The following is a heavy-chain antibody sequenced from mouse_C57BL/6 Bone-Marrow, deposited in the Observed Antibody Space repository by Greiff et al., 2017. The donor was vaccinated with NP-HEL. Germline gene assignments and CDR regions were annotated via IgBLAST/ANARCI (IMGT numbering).Heavy chain of an antibody. V-gene: IGHV5-4*01. CDR3: ARDPLYDGYYAWFAY. D-gene: IGHD2-3*01. Sequence: EVKLVESGGGLVKPGGSLKLSCAASGFTFSSYAMSWVRQTPEKRLEWVATISDGGSYTYYPDNVKGRFTISRDNAKNNLYLQMSHLKSEDTAMYYCARDPLYDGYYAWFAYWGQGTLVTVSA. CDR1: GFTFSSYA. CDR2: ISDGGSYT. J-gene: IGHJ3*01.